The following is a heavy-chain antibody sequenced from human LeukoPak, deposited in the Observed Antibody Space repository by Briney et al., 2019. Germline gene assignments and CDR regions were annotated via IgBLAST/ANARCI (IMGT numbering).Heavy chain of an antibody. Sequence: SETLSLTCTVSGVSISSYYWSWIRQPPGKGLEWIGYIYYSGSTNYNPSLKSRVTISVDTSKNQFSLKLSPVTAADRAVYYCARDSGYGDAFDIWGQGTMVTVSS. CDR2: IYYSGST. V-gene: IGHV4-59*01. J-gene: IGHJ3*02. D-gene: IGHD3-10*01. CDR3: ARDSGYGDAFDI. CDR1: GVSISSYY.